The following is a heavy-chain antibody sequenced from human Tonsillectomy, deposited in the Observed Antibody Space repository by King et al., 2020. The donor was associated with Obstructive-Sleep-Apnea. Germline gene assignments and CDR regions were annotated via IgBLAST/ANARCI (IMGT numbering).Heavy chain of an antibody. V-gene: IGHV3-33*01. CDR1: GFTFNTYG. Sequence: VQLVESGGGVVQPGRSLRLSCAASGFTFNTYGMHWVRQAPGKGLEWVAFISFDSAKKTYADSVKGRFSVSRDNSKNTMFLKMDSLRAEDTAMYYCARDVLDSSGWEHRTYWGQGTLVTVSS. CDR2: ISFDSAKK. D-gene: IGHD3-22*01. J-gene: IGHJ4*02. CDR3: ARDVLDSSGWEHRTY.